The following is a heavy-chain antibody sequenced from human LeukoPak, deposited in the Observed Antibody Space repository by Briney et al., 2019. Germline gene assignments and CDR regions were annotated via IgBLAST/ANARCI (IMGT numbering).Heavy chain of an antibody. D-gene: IGHD6-19*01. Sequence: GASVKVSCKASEYTLSGHYMHWVRQAPGQGLEWMGWINPNSGGTIYVQNFQGRVTMTRDTSGTTVYMDLSSLRSEDTAVYYCATLSSGWSYAMLNFDNWGQGTLVTVSS. CDR2: INPNSGGT. J-gene: IGHJ4*02. CDR3: ATLSSGWSYAMLNFDN. V-gene: IGHV1-2*02. CDR1: EYTLSGHY.